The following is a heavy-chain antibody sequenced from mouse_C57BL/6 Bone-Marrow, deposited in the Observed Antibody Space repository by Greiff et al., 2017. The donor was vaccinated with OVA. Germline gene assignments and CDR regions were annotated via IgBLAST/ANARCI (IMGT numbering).Heavy chain of an antibody. CDR2: ISGGGGNT. CDR1: GFTFSSYT. D-gene: IGHD1-1*01. V-gene: IGHV5-9*01. Sequence: EVKLMESGGGLVKPGGSLKLSCAASGFTFSSYTMSWVRQTPEKRLEWVATISGGGGNTYYPDSVKGRFTISRDNAKNTLYLQMSSLRSEDTALYYCARHPYYYGMYFDYWGQGTTLTVSS. CDR3: ARHPYYYGMYFDY. J-gene: IGHJ2*01.